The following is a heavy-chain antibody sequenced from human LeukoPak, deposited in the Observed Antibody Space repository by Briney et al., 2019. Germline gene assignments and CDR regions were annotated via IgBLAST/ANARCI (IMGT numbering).Heavy chain of an antibody. CDR2: ITSNGRSI. V-gene: IGHV3-11*04. Sequence: GGSLRLSCAASGFTFSDYYMSWIRQAPGKGLEWISYITSNGRSIFYADSVKGRFTISRDNPKNSLYLQMNSLRAEDTAVYYCARALYDSSGYYYAGFDSWGQGTLVTVSS. D-gene: IGHD3-22*01. CDR3: ARALYDSSGYYYAGFDS. J-gene: IGHJ4*02. CDR1: GFTFSDYY.